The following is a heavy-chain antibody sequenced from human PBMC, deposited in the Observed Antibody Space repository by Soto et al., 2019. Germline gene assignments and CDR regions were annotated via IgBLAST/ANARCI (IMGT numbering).Heavy chain of an antibody. CDR1: GGSISSYY. D-gene: IGHD6-13*01. CDR2: IYYSGST. V-gene: IGHV4-59*08. CDR3: ARTKFGIYIAAAGALFDY. Sequence: QVQLQESGPGLVKPSETLSLTCTVSGGSISSYYWSWIRQPPGKGLEWIGYIYYSGSTNYNPSLKSRVTLSVDTSKNQFSRKLSSVTAADTAVYYCARTKFGIYIAAAGALFDYWGQGTLVTVSS. J-gene: IGHJ4*02.